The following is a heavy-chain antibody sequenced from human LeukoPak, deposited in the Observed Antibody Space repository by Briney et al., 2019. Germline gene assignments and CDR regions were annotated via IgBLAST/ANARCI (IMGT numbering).Heavy chain of an antibody. D-gene: IGHD5-18*01. CDR1: GYTFTTYG. CDR3: ARDRMDTGTYFDY. V-gene: IGHV1-18*01. J-gene: IGHJ4*02. CDR2: ISTYNGNT. Sequence: ASVKVSCRSSGYTFTTYGITWVRQAPGQGLEWMGWISTYNGNTNYAQKLQGRVTMTTDTSTSTAYMELRSLRSDDTAMYYCARDRMDTGTYFDYWGQGTLVTVSS.